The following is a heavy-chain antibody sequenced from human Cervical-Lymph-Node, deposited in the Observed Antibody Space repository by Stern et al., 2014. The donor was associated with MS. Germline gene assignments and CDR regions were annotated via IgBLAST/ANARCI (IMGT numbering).Heavy chain of an antibody. CDR1: GGTFSNYA. D-gene: IGHD1-7*01. CDR2: IIPIFGST. Sequence: VHLVESGAEVKKPGSSVKVSCKASGGTFSNYAISWMRQATGQGLEWMGGIIPIFGSTNYAQKFQGRVTITADESTSTAYMELSSLRSEDTAVYYCAAYNWNFVSAFDYWGQGTLVTVSS. V-gene: IGHV1-69*01. CDR3: AAYNWNFVSAFDY. J-gene: IGHJ4*02.